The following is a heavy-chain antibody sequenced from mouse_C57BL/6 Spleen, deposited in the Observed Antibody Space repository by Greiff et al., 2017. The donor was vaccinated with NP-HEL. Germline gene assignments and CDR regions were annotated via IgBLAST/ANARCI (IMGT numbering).Heavy chain of an antibody. J-gene: IGHJ2*01. CDR1: GFTFSSYA. CDR2: ISDGGSYT. Sequence: EVKLMESGGGLVKPGGSLKLSCAASGFTFSSYAMSWVRQTPEKRLEWVATISDGGSYTYYPDNVKGRFTISRANAKNNLYLQMSHLKSEDTAMYYCAREPYYYGSSYEYFDYWGKGTTLTVSS. CDR3: AREPYYYGSSYEYFDY. V-gene: IGHV5-4*01. D-gene: IGHD1-1*01.